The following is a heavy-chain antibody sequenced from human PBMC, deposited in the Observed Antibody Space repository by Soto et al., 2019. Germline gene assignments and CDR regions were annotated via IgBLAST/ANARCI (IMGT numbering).Heavy chain of an antibody. J-gene: IGHJ4*02. V-gene: IGHV1-69*01. CDR2: IITAFGTT. D-gene: IGHD5-18*01. CDR3: TRSYGYTFGGSMDN. CDR1: GDTFNSYV. Sequence: QVQLVQSGPEVKKPGSSVKVSCKASGDTFNSYVITWVRQAPGQGLEWLGGIITAFGTTSYAQNFQDRLTIPADEAAPTDHVELSSLTSDDTAMYYCTRSYGYTFGGSMDNWGQGTLVTVSS.